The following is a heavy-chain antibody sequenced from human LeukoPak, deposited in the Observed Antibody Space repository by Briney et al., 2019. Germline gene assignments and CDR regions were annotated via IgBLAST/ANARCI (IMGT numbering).Heavy chain of an antibody. Sequence: ASVKVSCKASGYTFTSYGISWVRQAPGQGLEWMGWISAYNGNTNYAQKLQGRVTMTTDTSTSTAYMELRSLRSDDTAVYYCARACSTNFGVVNCYFDYWGQGTLVTVSS. CDR3: ARACSTNFGVVNCYFDY. V-gene: IGHV1-18*01. D-gene: IGHD3-3*01. J-gene: IGHJ4*02. CDR2: ISAYNGNT. CDR1: GYTFTSYG.